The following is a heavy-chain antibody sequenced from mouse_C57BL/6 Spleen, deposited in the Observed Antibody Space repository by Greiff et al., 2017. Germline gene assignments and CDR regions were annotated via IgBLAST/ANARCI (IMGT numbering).Heavy chain of an antibody. CDR1: GFNITDYY. Sequence: VQLQQSGAELVKPGASVKLSCTASGFNITDYYMHWVKQRTEQGLEWIGRIDPEDGETKYAPKFQGKATLTADTSSNTAYLQLSSLTSEDTAVYYCAQTYSNYVFSFEDWGEGTTLAVTS. D-gene: IGHD2-5*01. V-gene: IGHV14-2*01. CDR3: AQTYSNYVFSFED. J-gene: IGHJ2*01. CDR2: IDPEDGET.